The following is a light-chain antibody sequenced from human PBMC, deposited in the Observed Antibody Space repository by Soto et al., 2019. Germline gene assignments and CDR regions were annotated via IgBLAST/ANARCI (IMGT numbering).Light chain of an antibody. CDR3: QQRTSWPIT. Sequence: EIVLTQSPATLSLSPGERATLSCRASESIRTYLAWYQQKPGQAPRLLIHDTSNRATGIPARFSGGGSGTDFTLTIDSLEPEDFASYYCQQRTSWPITFGQGTRLEIK. J-gene: IGKJ5*01. CDR1: ESIRTY. CDR2: DTS. V-gene: IGKV3-11*01.